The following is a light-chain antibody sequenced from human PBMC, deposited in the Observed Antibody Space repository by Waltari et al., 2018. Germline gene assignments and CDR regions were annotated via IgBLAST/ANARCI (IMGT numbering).Light chain of an antibody. CDR1: SSDVGSYNL. J-gene: IGLJ2*01. V-gene: IGLV2-23*01. CDR2: EGS. Sequence: QSALTQPASVSGSPGQSITISCTGTSSDVGSYNLVSWYQQHPGKAPKLMIYEGSKRPSGVSNRFSASKSGNTASLTISGLQAEDEADYYCCSYGGSRTLVFGGGTKLTVL. CDR3: CSYGGSRTLV.